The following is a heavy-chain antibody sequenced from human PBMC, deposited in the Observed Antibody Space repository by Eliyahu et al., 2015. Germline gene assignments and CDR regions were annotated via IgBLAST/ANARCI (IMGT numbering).Heavy chain of an antibody. Sequence: QVQLVESGGGVVQPGRSXRLXCAASXFTFSSYGMXXVRQAPGKGLEWVAVISYDGSNKYYADSVKGRFTISRDNSKNTLYLQMNSLRAEDTAVYYCANRGYWGQGTLVTVSS. V-gene: IGHV3-30*18. CDR3: ANRGY. CDR1: XFTFSSYG. J-gene: IGHJ4*02. D-gene: IGHD3-16*01. CDR2: ISYDGSNK.